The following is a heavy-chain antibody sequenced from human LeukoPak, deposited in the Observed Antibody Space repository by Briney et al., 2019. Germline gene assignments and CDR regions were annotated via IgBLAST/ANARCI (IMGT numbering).Heavy chain of an antibody. CDR1: GFTFSSYG. D-gene: IGHD5-24*01. V-gene: IGHV3-48*04. J-gene: IGHJ4*02. CDR2: ISSSGSTI. CDR3: ARDRGDGYNYRSPFDS. Sequence: GGSLRLSCAASGFTFSSYGMSWVRQAPGKGLGWVSYISSSGSTIYYADSVKGRFTMSRDNAKNSLFLEMNSLRVEDTAVYYCARDRGDGYNYRSPFDSWGQGTLVTVSS.